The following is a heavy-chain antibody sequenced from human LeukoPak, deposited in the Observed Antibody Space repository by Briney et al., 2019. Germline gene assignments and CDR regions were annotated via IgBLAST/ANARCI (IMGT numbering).Heavy chain of an antibody. D-gene: IGHD3-10*01. V-gene: IGHV4-34*01. CDR1: GGSFSGYY. J-gene: IGHJ6*03. CDR3: ARLQQLMVRGVYYYYMDV. CDR2: INHSGST. Sequence: PSQTLSLTCAVYGGSFSGYYLSWIRQPPGKGLDWIGEINHSGSTNYNPSLKSRVTISVDTSKNQFSMKLSSVTAADTAVYYCARLQQLMVRGVYYYYMDVWGKGTTVTVSS.